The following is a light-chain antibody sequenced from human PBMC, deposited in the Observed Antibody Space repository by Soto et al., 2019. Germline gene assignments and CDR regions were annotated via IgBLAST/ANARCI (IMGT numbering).Light chain of an antibody. V-gene: IGKV3-11*01. Sequence: EIVLTQSPATLSLSPGERATLSCRASQSINRHLAWYQQKPGQAPRLLILDASDRATGIPARFSGSGSGTDFTLTISSLEPEDFAVYYCQQYGSSPTLGQGTKVDIK. CDR2: DAS. J-gene: IGKJ1*01. CDR1: QSINRH. CDR3: QQYGSSPT.